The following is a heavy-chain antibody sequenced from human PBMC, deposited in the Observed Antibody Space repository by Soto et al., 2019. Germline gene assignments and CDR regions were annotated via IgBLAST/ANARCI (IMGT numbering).Heavy chain of an antibody. J-gene: IGHJ3*01. V-gene: IGHV4-61*01. D-gene: IGHD3-16*01. CDR2: ISYSGAT. Sequence: QVQLQESGPGLVKPSETLSLTCSVSGGSVSGDKTYWSWIRQSPGKGLEWIGFISYSGATIYNPSPKSRLTISVDRSKNQFSLRLSSVTASDTALYYCATSPRFAFDFWGQGTTVIVSS. CDR3: ATSPRFAFDF. CDR1: GGSVSGDKTY.